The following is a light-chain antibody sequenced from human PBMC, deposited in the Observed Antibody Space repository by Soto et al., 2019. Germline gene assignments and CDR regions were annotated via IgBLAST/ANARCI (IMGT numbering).Light chain of an antibody. J-gene: IGKJ1*01. V-gene: IGKV1-9*01. CDR3: QQLNSYSWK. Sequence: DIPLTQSPSFLSASVGDRVTITCRASQGISSYLAWYQQKPGKAPKLLIYAASTLQSGVPSRFSGSGSGTEFTRTISSLQPEDFATYYCQQLNSYSWKFGQGTKVEIK. CDR2: AAS. CDR1: QGISSY.